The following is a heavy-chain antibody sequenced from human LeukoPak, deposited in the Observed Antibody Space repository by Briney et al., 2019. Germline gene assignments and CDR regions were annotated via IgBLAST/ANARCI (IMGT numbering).Heavy chain of an antibody. CDR2: ISDSGGST. CDR3: AKGQDGFFDY. J-gene: IGHJ4*02. Sequence: GGSLRLSCAASGFTFSSYAMSWVRQAPGKGLDWVSSISDSGGSTYYADSMKGRFTISRDNSKNTLHLQMNSLRAEDTAVYYCAKGQDGFFDYWGQGTLVTVSS. V-gene: IGHV3-23*01. D-gene: IGHD4-17*01. CDR1: GFTFSSYA.